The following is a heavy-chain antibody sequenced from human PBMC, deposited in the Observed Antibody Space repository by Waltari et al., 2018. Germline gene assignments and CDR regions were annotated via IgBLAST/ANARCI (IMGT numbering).Heavy chain of an antibody. CDR1: GFTFSSYW. Sequence: EVQLVESGGGLVQPGGSLRLSCAASGFTFSSYWMSWVRQAPGKGRGWVANIKQGGSEKYYGDSVKGRFTISRDNAKNSLYLQMNSLRAEDTAVYCCARVSWIQLWLPDYWGQGTLVTVSS. V-gene: IGHV3-7*01. J-gene: IGHJ4*02. CDR2: IKQGGSEK. CDR3: ARVSWIQLWLPDY. D-gene: IGHD5-18*01.